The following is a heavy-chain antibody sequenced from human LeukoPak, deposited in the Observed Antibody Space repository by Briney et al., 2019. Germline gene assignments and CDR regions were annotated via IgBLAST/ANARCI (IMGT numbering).Heavy chain of an antibody. CDR1: SYTFTRYG. CDR3: AGSLGYCTSNVCYLKY. CDR2: ISGSNGNT. V-gene: IGHV1-18*01. Sequence: ASVKVSCKASSYTFTRYGISWVRQAPGQGLEWMGSISGSNGNTNYAQKFQGRVSMTADTSTSTAYMELRSLRSDDTAVYYCAGSLGYCTSNVCYLKYWGQGTLVTVSS. J-gene: IGHJ4*02. D-gene: IGHD2-8*01.